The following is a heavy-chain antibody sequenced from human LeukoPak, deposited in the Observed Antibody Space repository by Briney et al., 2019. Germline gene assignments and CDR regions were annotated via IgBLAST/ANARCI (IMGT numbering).Heavy chain of an antibody. J-gene: IGHJ4*02. CDR3: ARDQEGFDY. CDR2: IIPIFGTA. Sequence: ASVKVSCKASGGTFSSYAISWVRQAPGQGLEWMGGIIPIFGTANYAQKFQGRVTVTRDTSTGTVHMELSGLRSEDTAVYYCARDQEGFDYWGQGTLVTVSS. V-gene: IGHV1-69*05. CDR1: GGTFSSYA.